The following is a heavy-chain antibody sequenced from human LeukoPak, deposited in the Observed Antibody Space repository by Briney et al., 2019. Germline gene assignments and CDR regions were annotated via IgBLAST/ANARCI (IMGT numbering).Heavy chain of an antibody. CDR2: IWYGGSNK. CDR1: GFTFSSYG. V-gene: IGHV3-30*02. D-gene: IGHD5-18*01. Sequence: PGGSLRLSCAASGFTFSSYGMHWVRQAPGKGLEWVAVIWYGGSNKYYADSVKGRFTISRDNSKNTLYLQMNSLRAEDTAVYYCAKDQGYGRLGFDYWGQGTLVTVSS. J-gene: IGHJ4*02. CDR3: AKDQGYGRLGFDY.